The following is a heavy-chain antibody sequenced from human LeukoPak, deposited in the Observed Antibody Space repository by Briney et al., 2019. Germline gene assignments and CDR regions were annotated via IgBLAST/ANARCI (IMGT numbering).Heavy chain of an antibody. Sequence: ALVKVSCKASGYTFTSYGISWVRQAPGQGLEWMGWISAYNGNTNYAQKLQGRLTMTTDTSTSTAYMELRSLRSDDTAVYYCARALYYYSSGRDWGQGTLVIVSS. J-gene: IGHJ4*02. D-gene: IGHD3-10*01. V-gene: IGHV1-18*01. CDR1: GYTFTSYG. CDR3: ARALYYYSSGRD. CDR2: ISAYNGNT.